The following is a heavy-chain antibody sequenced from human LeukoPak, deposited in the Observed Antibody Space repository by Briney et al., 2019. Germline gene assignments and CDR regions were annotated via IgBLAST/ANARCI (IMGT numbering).Heavy chain of an antibody. D-gene: IGHD2-15*01. CDR1: GFRFSRYW. CDR2: TNQEGSEK. J-gene: IGHJ4*02. V-gene: IGHV3-7*01. Sequence: GGSLRLSCVASGFRFSRYWMSWVRQAPGKGLEWVANTNQEGSEKYYVDSVKGRFTISRDNAKNSLYLQMNTLSVEDTAVYYCASIMVVAATDFDTWGQGTLVTVSS. CDR3: ASIMVVAATDFDT.